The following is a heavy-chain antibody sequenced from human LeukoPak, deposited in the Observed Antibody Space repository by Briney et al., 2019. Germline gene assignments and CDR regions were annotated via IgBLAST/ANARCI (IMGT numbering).Heavy chain of an antibody. CDR1: DYSISSSNW. CDR3: ARNRGIAAAGYYYYYMDV. D-gene: IGHD6-13*01. Sequence: SDTLSLTCAVSDYSISSSNWWGWIRQPPGKGLEWIGYIYYSGSTNYNPSLKSRVTMSVDTSKNQFSLKLSSVTALDTAVYYCARNRGIAAAGYYYYYMDVWGKGTTVTVSS. CDR2: IYYSGST. J-gene: IGHJ6*03. V-gene: IGHV4-28*06.